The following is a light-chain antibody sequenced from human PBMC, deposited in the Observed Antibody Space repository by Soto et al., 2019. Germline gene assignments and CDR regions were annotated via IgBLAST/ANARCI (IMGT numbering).Light chain of an antibody. Sequence: EVVMTQSPATLSVSPGERATLSRRASQSVINNLAWYQQKPGQAPSLLIYDASTRATGIPARFSGSGSGTEFTLTISSLQSQDFAVYYCHQYYKWPLTFGGGTKVDIK. CDR1: QSVINN. J-gene: IGKJ4*01. CDR2: DAS. CDR3: HQYYKWPLT. V-gene: IGKV3-15*01.